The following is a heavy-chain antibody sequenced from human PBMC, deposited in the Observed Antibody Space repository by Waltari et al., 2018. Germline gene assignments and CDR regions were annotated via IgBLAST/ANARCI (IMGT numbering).Heavy chain of an antibody. D-gene: IGHD5-12*01. J-gene: IGHJ4*02. CDR2: VNHSGDT. CDR1: GGSFSSYI. V-gene: IGHV4-34*01. Sequence: QVQLQQSGAGVVKPSETLSLTCAVSGGSFSSYIWIWVRQPPGKGLEWSGEVNHSGDTSYNPSLKGRVTLSVDASKKHVSLRMTSVSAADTAVYFCAGGRRWLQLLYWGQGTLVPVSS. CDR3: AGGRRWLQLLY.